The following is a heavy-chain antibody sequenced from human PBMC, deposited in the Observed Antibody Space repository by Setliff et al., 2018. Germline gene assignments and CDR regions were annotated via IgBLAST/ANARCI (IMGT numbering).Heavy chain of an antibody. D-gene: IGHD3-9*01. CDR3: ARERYFDWFFED. CDR1: GGSVGGGSYY. CDR2: IQNTGNT. Sequence: SETLSLTCTVSGGSVGGGSYYWSWIRQPAGKGLEWIGLIQNTGNTNYNPSLQSRVTISMDTSKNQFSLKMTSVTAADTAVYYCARERYFDWFFEDWGPGTLVTVSS. J-gene: IGHJ4*02. V-gene: IGHV4-61*02.